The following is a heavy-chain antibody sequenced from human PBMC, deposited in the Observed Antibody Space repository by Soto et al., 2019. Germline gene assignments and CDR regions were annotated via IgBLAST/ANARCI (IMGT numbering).Heavy chain of an antibody. CDR3: AKGPRAPIESAVAGPTFYFDY. CDR1: GFTFSSYG. J-gene: IGHJ4*02. Sequence: QVQLVESGGGVVQPGRSLRLSCAASGFTFSSYGMHWVRQAPGKGLEWVAVIWYDGSNKYYADSVKGRFTISRDNSKNTLYLQMNSLRAEDTAVYYCAKGPRAPIESAVAGPTFYFDYWGQGTLVTVSS. V-gene: IGHV3-33*06. CDR2: IWYDGSNK. D-gene: IGHD6-19*01.